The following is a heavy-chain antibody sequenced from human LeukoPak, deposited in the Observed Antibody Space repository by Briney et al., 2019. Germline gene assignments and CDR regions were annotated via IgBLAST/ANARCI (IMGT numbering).Heavy chain of an antibody. V-gene: IGHV1-18*01. D-gene: IGHD4-23*01. CDR3: ARSDYGGNSEWGY. Sequence: AASVKVSCKASGYTFTSYGISWVRQAPGQGHEWMGWISAYNGNTNYAQKLQGRVTMTTDTSTSTAYMELSSLRSEDTAVYYCARSDYGGNSEWGYWGQGTLVTVSS. CDR1: GYTFTSYG. J-gene: IGHJ4*02. CDR2: ISAYNGNT.